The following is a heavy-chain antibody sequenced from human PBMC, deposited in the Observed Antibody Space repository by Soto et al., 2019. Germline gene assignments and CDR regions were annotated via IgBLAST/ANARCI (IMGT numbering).Heavy chain of an antibody. CDR1: GGSISSYY. CDR3: ARSSPRYCSSTSCYKGDFDY. Sequence: SETLSLTCTVSGGSISSYYWSWIRQPPGKGLEWIGYIYYSGSTNYNPSLKSRVTISVDTSKNQFSLKLSSVTAADTAVYYCARSSPRYCSSTSCYKGDFDYWGQGTLVTVSS. D-gene: IGHD2-2*02. J-gene: IGHJ4*02. V-gene: IGHV4-59*08. CDR2: IYYSGST.